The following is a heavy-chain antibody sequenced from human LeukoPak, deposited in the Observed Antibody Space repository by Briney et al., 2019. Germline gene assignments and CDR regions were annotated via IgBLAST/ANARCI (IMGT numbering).Heavy chain of an antibody. CDR3: ARDKAMDPSWGYYYYYMDV. CDR2: INPNSGGT. V-gene: IGHV1-2*02. D-gene: IGHD5-18*01. CDR1: GYTFTDYY. J-gene: IGHJ6*03. Sequence: ASVTVSCKASGYTFTDYYMHWVRQAPGQGLEWMGWINPNSGGTNYAQNFQGRVTMTRDTSISTAYMELSRLRSDDTAVYYCARDKAMDPSWGYYYYYMDVWGKGTTVTVSS.